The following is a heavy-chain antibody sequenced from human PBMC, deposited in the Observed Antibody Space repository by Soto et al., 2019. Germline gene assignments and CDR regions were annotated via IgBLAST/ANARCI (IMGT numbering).Heavy chain of an antibody. CDR1: GDSVSSNSAA. Sequence: SQTLSLTCAISGDSVSSNSAAWNWIRQSPSRGLEWLGRTYYRSKWYNDYAVSVKSRITINPDTSKNQFSLQLNSVAPEDTAVYYCARDFGHYDILTCTKHTLSWFDPWGQGTLVTVSS. V-gene: IGHV6-1*01. CDR2: TYYRSKWYN. J-gene: IGHJ5*02. CDR3: ARDFGHYDILTCTKHTLSWFDP. D-gene: IGHD3-9*01.